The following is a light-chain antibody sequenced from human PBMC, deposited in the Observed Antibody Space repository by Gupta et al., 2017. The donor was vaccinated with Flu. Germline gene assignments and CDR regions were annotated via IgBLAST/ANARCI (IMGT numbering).Light chain of an antibody. Sequence: DIQMNQSPSTLSASVGDKVTITCRARKSISSWFAWYQQKPGKAPKLLIYKASSLESGVPSRFSGSGSGTEVTLTISRLQPDDFVTYYCQQYNTYWRFGQGTKVEIK. V-gene: IGKV1-5*03. J-gene: IGKJ1*01. CDR2: KAS. CDR1: KSISSW. CDR3: QQYNTYWR.